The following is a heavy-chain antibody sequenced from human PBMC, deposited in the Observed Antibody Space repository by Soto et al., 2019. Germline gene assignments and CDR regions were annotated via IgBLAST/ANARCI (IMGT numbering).Heavy chain of an antibody. Sequence: EVQLVESGGGLVPPGGSLRLSCAASGFTFSTYSMNWVRQAPGKGLEWVSFISSTGETTDYADSVKGRLTISRDNAKNSLFLQMNSLTAEDTDVSYCARDVRLPDYWGQGTLVTVSS. D-gene: IGHD3-10*02. CDR2: ISSTGETT. V-gene: IGHV3-48*01. CDR3: ARDVRLPDY. J-gene: IGHJ4*02. CDR1: GFTFSTYS.